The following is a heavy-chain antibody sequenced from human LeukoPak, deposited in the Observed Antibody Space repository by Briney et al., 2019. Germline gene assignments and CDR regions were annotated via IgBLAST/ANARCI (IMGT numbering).Heavy chain of an antibody. CDR1: GFTFSSYW. Sequence: GGSLRLSCAASGFTFSSYWMSWVRQAPGKGLEWVANIKQDGSEKYYVDSVKGRFTISRDNAKNSLYLQMDSLRAEDTAVYYCARDGDAFWFDPWGQGTLVTVSS. J-gene: IGHJ5*02. CDR3: ARDGDAFWFDP. V-gene: IGHV3-7*01. CDR2: IKQDGSEK. D-gene: IGHD7-27*01.